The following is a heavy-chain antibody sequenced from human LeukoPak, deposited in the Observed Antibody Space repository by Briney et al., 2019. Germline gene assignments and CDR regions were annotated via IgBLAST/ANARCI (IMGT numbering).Heavy chain of an antibody. CDR3: ARASYDSFFLHFGMEL. V-gene: IGHV4-34*01. Sequence: PSETLSLTCAVYGGSFSGYYWSGIRQPPGKGLEWIGEINHSGSTNYNPSLKSRVTISVDTSKNQFSLKLSSVTAADTAVYYCARASYDSFFLHFGMELWGQGTKVHVSS. CDR1: GGSFSGYY. J-gene: IGHJ6*02. D-gene: IGHD3-3*01. CDR2: INHSGST.